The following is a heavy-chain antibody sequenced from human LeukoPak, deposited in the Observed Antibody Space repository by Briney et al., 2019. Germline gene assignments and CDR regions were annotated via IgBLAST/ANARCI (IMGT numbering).Heavy chain of an antibody. D-gene: IGHD5-18*01. J-gene: IGHJ4*02. Sequence: PGGSLRLSCAAAGFIFSNYNMNWVRQTPGKGLEWLSYISSSSGTIYYADSVKGRFTISGDNAKNSLYLQMNSLRAEDTAVYYCARALGYSHGYAVDYWGQGTLVTVSS. V-gene: IGHV3-48*01. CDR1: GFIFSNYN. CDR2: ISSSSGTI. CDR3: ARALGYSHGYAVDY.